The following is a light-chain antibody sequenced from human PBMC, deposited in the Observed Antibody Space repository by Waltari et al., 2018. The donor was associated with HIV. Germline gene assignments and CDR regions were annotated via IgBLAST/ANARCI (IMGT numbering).Light chain of an antibody. J-gene: IGLJ2*01. CDR2: DNN. CDR3: GTWDSSLRAVV. V-gene: IGLV1-51*01. Sequence: QSVLPQPPSVPAAPGQKVSISCSGSSSTIGNHYVSWYQQFPGTAPKLLIYDNNKRPSGIPDRFSGSKSGTSATLGVTGLQTGDEADYYCGTWDSSLRAVVFGGGTKLTVL. CDR1: SSTIGNHY.